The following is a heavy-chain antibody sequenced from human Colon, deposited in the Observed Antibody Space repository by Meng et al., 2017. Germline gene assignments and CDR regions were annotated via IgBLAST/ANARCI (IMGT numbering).Heavy chain of an antibody. V-gene: IGHV3-7*01. CDR3: VRDPNFSAFDI. J-gene: IGHJ3*02. Sequence: GESLKISCTASGSTFSSSWMAWVRQTPGKGLEWVANIKHDGSEKNHVDSVKGRFTVSRDNAENSLYLQMTSLRVEDTAIYYCVRDPNFSAFDIWGQGTMVTVSS. D-gene: IGHD4/OR15-4a*01. CDR1: GSTFSSSW. CDR2: IKHDGSEK.